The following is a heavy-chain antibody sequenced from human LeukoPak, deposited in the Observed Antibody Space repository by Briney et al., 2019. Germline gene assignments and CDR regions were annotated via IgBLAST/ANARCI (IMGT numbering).Heavy chain of an antibody. Sequence: SETLSLTCAVSGFSISSGYYWGWIRQPPGKGLEWIGTMYHSGSAYYNPSLKSRVTISVDTSKNQFSLNLRSVTAADTAVYYCVRGYSYGHHEYWGQGTLVTVSS. CDR1: GFSISSGYY. CDR3: VRGYSYGHHEY. D-gene: IGHD5-18*01. CDR2: MYHSGSA. J-gene: IGHJ4*02. V-gene: IGHV4-38-2*01.